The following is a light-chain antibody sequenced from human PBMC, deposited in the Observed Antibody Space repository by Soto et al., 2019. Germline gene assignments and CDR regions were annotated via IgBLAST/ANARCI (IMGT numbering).Light chain of an antibody. CDR1: QSISSY. V-gene: IGKV1-39*01. CDR2: AAS. CDR3: QKRSNWPIT. J-gene: IGKJ5*01. Sequence: ETQITHAPSYLSASVGGGVNLTFRASQSISSYLNCYQQKPGKAPKLLIYAASSLQSGVPSRFSGSGSGTDFTLTISSLQPEDFATYYCQKRSNWPITFGKGTRREIK.